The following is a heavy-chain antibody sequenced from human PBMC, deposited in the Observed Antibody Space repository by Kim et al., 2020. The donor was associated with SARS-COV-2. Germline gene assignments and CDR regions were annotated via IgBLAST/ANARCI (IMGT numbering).Heavy chain of an antibody. V-gene: IGHV3-48*02. CDR3: ARDLLAFYGDSSGVDY. Sequence: SVNGRFTISRDNAKNSLYLQMNSLRDEDTSVYYCARDLLAFYGDSSGVDYWGQGTLVTVSS. D-gene: IGHD4-17*01. J-gene: IGHJ4*02.